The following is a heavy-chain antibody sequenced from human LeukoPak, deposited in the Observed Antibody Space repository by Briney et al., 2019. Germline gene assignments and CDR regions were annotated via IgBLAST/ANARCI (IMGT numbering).Heavy chain of an antibody. V-gene: IGHV3-21*01. CDR1: GFTFSSYS. Sequence: GGSLRLSCAASGFTFSSYSMNWVRQAPGKGLEWVSSISSSSSYIYYADSVKGRFTISRDNAKNSLYLQMNSLRAEDTAVYYCAKDYYDSSGYSTFDYWGQGTLVTVSS. CDR3: AKDYYDSSGYSTFDY. CDR2: ISSSSSYI. D-gene: IGHD3-22*01. J-gene: IGHJ4*02.